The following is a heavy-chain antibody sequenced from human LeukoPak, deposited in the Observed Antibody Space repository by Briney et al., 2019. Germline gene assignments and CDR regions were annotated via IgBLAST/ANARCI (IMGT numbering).Heavy chain of an antibody. Sequence: SVKVSCKASGGTFSSYAISWVRQAPGQGLEWIGGIIPIFGTANYAQKFQGRVTITADESTSTAYMELSSLRSEDTAVYYCARERCSGGSCYGGGWFDPWGQGTLVTVSS. CDR2: IIPIFGTA. CDR1: GGTFSSYA. D-gene: IGHD2-15*01. J-gene: IGHJ5*02. V-gene: IGHV1-69*01. CDR3: ARERCSGGSCYGGGWFDP.